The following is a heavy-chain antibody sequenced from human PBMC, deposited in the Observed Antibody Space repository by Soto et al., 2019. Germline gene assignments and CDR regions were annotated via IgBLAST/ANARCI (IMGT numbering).Heavy chain of an antibody. Sequence: QLVQSGAEVKKPGASVKVSCKASGYTFTNYVISWVRQAPGQGLEWMGWISAYNGNTNYAQKLQGRVTITTDTPTSTGYMELRSLRSDDTAVYYCARKTSGSYYENFGYWGQGTLVPVSS. CDR2: ISAYNGNT. J-gene: IGHJ4*02. CDR3: ARKTSGSYYENFGY. V-gene: IGHV1-18*01. D-gene: IGHD1-26*01. CDR1: GYTFTNYV.